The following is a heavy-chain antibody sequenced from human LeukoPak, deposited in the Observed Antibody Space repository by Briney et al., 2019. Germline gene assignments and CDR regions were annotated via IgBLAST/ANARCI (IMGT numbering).Heavy chain of an antibody. CDR3: AITGGDIVVVPAAEFDY. CDR1: GFTFSSYA. J-gene: IGHJ4*02. D-gene: IGHD2-2*01. CDR2: ISGSGGST. Sequence: GGSLRLSCAASGFTFSSYAMSWVRQAPGKGLEWVSAISGSGGSTYYADSVKGRFTISRDNSKTTLYLQMNSLRAEDTAVYYCAITGGDIVVVPAAEFDYWGQGTLVTVSS. V-gene: IGHV3-23*01.